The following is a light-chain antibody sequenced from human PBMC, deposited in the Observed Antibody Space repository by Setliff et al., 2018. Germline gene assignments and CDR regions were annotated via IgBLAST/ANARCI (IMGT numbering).Light chain of an antibody. CDR3: CSYAGISTFGPYV. V-gene: IGLV2-23*02. CDR2: DVS. CDR1: SSDVGAYNY. Sequence: QSALTQPASVSGSPGRSITISCTGTSSDVGAYNYVSWYQQHTGKAPKLIIYDVSKRPSGVSNRFSGSKSGNTASLTISGLQAEDEADYCCSYAGISTFGPYVFGTGTKVTVL. J-gene: IGLJ1*01.